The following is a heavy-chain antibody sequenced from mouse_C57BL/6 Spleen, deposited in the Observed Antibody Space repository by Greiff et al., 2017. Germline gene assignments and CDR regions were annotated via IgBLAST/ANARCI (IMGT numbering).Heavy chain of an antibody. CDR2: IWTGGGT. V-gene: IGHV2-9-1*01. D-gene: IGHD1-1*01. Sequence: VQLQQSGPGLVAPSQSLSITCTVSGFSLTSYAISWVRQPPGKGLEWLGVIWTGGGTNYNSALKSRLSISKDNSKSQVFLKMNSLQTDDTARYYCAREDYGSSPNAMDYWGQGTSVTVSS. J-gene: IGHJ4*01. CDR3: AREDYGSSPNAMDY. CDR1: GFSLTSYA.